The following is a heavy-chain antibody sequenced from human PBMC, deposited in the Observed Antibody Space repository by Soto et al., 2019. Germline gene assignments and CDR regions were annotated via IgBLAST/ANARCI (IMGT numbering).Heavy chain of an antibody. Sequence: QVQLQESGPGLVKPSGTLTLTCAVSGVSITSNNWWSWVRQPPGKGLEGIGEIHHSGNTNYNTSLTRRVTISVDKSKNQFFLKLRAVTAADTAVYYCARDPQYDYGLDACDIWGQGTMVTVSS. CDR3: ARDPQYDYGLDACDI. J-gene: IGHJ3*02. CDR2: IHHSGNT. CDR1: GVSITSNNW. V-gene: IGHV4-4*02. D-gene: IGHD4-17*01.